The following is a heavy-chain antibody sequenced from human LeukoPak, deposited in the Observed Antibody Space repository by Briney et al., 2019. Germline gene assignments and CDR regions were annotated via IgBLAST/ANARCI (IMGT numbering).Heavy chain of an antibody. CDR2: ISYDGTNK. D-gene: IGHD6-19*01. CDR1: GFTFSAYG. V-gene: IGHV3-30*18. CDR3: AKEITRPNRAVAGLDY. J-gene: IGHJ4*02. Sequence: GGSLRLSCAASGFTFSAYGMHWVRQAPGKGLEWVAIISYDGTNKYYADSVKGRFTISRDNSKNTLYLQMNSLRAEDTAVYYCAKEITRPNRAVAGLDYWGQGTLVTVSS.